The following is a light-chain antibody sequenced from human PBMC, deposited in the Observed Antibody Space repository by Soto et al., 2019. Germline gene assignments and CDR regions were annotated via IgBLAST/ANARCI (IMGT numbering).Light chain of an antibody. CDR2: GAS. V-gene: IGKV3-11*01. Sequence: EIVLTQSPATLSLSPGERATLSCRASQSVSRYLAWYQQKPGQAPRLLIYGASNRATGIPARFSGSGSGTDFTLTISSLEPEDFAVYYCQQRSNWPPTWTFGQGTKVDVK. CDR3: QQRSNWPPTWT. CDR1: QSVSRY. J-gene: IGKJ1*01.